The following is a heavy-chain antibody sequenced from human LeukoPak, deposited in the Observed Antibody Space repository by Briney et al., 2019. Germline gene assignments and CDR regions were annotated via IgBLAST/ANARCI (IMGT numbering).Heavy chain of an antibody. J-gene: IGHJ4*02. V-gene: IGHV3-11*01. CDR1: GFTFTDYY. CDR3: VRGKDSTWAFDY. D-gene: IGHD6-13*01. CDR2: ISSSGNSI. Sequence: GGSLGLSCVASGFTFTDYYMSWIRQAPGKGLEWVAYISSSGNSIYYADSVKGRFTSSRDNAKKSLYLQMNSLGAEDTAVYFCVRGKDSTWAFDYWGQGTLVTVSS.